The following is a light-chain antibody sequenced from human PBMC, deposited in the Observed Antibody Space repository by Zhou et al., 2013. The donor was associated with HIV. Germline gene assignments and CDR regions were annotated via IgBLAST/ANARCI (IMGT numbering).Light chain of an antibody. CDR1: QNIFTY. V-gene: IGKV1-39*01. CDR2: AAS. CDR3: QQSLQFSSGP. Sequence: DIQMTQSPPTLSASVGDRVTISCRASQNIFTYLHWYHQKSGQAPQLLIYAASDLQNGVPSRFRGSGSGTDFSLTISSLQPEDVGTYFCQQSLQFSSGPFGQGDHGGN. J-gene: IGKJ1*01.